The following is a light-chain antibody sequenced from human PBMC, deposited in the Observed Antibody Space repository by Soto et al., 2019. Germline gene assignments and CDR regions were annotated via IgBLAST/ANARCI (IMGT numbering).Light chain of an antibody. Sequence: LAQPHSVSESPGKTVTISCTGSSGTVVTNYVQWYQQRPGSAPTTVIYEDNQRPSGVPDRFSGSIDRSSNSASLTISGLKTEDEADYYCQSSDSRNHVVFGGGTQLTVL. J-gene: IGLJ2*01. CDR3: QSSDSRNHVV. CDR2: EDN. CDR1: SGTVVTNY. V-gene: IGLV6-57*02.